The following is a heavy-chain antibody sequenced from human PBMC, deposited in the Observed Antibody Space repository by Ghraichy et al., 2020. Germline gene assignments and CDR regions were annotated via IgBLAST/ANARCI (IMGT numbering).Heavy chain of an antibody. J-gene: IGHJ4*02. D-gene: IGHD3-3*01. CDR1: GFTFTNFA. CDR2: ISASGDNK. Sequence: GGSLRLSCVVSGFTFTNFAMNWVRQPPGKGLEWVSRISASGDNKHYTDSVKGRFTISRDKSRNTLYLQMDRLRADDTAVYYCAKEPNYDSNFDYWGQGTLVSVSS. V-gene: IGHV3-23*01. CDR3: AKEPNYDSNFDY.